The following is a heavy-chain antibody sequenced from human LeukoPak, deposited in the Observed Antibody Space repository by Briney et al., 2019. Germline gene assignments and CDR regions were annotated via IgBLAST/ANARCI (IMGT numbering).Heavy chain of an antibody. CDR2: ISSSGSTI. V-gene: IGHV3-11*04. D-gene: IGHD2-2*01. Sequence: GGSLRLSCAASGFTFSDYYMSWIRQAPGKGLEWVSYISSSGSTIYYADSVKGRFTISRDNAKNSLYLQMNSLRAEDTAVYYCARCHPHCSSTSCYDYRGQGTLVTVSS. CDR3: ARCHPHCSSTSCYDY. J-gene: IGHJ4*02. CDR1: GFTFSDYY.